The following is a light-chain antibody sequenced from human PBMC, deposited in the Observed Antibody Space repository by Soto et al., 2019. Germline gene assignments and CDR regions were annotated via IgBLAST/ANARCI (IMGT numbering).Light chain of an antibody. CDR2: AAS. J-gene: IGKJ1*01. CDR1: QGISHF. CDR3: QKYNTVPRT. V-gene: IGKV1-27*01. Sequence: DIQMTQSPSSLSASVGDRVTITFRASQGISHFLAWYQQKPGKVPKLLIYAASILQSGVPPRFSGSGSGTDFTLTISSLQPEDVATYYCQKYNTVPRTFGQGTKVEI.